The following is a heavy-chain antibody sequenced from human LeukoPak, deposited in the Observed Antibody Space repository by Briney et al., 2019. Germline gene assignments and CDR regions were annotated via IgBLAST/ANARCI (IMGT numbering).Heavy chain of an antibody. Sequence: PGGSLRLSCEASGFTFSNYAMSWVRQAPGKGLEWVSTIISSSDSTYYADSVKGRFTISRDTSRNTLSLQMNSLRADDTAVYYCEKEARRSSALTQLDYWGQGTRVSVSS. D-gene: IGHD4-23*01. CDR3: EKEARRSSALTQLDY. J-gene: IGHJ4*02. CDR1: GFTFSNYA. CDR2: IISSSDST. V-gene: IGHV3-23*01.